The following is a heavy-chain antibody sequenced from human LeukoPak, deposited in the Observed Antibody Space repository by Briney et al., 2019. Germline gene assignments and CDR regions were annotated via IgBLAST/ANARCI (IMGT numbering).Heavy chain of an antibody. CDR1: GASISSDY. V-gene: IGHV4-4*07. CDR3: AREGSYLGHFDY. Sequence: PSETLSLACTVSGASISSDYWSWVRQPAGKGLEWLGRIYTSGSTNYNPSLKSRVTMSVDTSKNHFSLKLSSVTAADTAVYYCAREGSYLGHFDYWGQGTLVTVSS. J-gene: IGHJ4*02. D-gene: IGHD1-26*01. CDR2: IYTSGST.